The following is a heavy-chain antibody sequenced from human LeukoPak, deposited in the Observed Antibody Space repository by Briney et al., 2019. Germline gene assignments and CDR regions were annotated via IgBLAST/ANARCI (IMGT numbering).Heavy chain of an antibody. CDR1: GVSISSYY. J-gene: IGHJ3*02. V-gene: IGHV4-4*07. Sequence: SETLSLTCTVSGVSISSYYWSWIRQPAGKGLEWIGRIYTSGSTNYNPSLKSRVTMSVDTSKNQFSLKLSSVTAADTAVYYCASITLGYCSGGSCYAAFDIWGQGTMVTVSS. D-gene: IGHD2-15*01. CDR2: IYTSGST. CDR3: ASITLGYCSGGSCYAAFDI.